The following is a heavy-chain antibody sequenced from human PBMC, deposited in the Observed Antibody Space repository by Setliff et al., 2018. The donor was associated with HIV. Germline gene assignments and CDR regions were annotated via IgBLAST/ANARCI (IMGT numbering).Heavy chain of an antibody. V-gene: IGHV4-59*11. J-gene: IGHJ5*02. CDR1: GDSISNHY. D-gene: IGHD3-3*01. CDR2: IYYSGST. Sequence: SETLSLTCNVSGDSISNHYWNWIRQPPGKGLEWIATIYYSGSTNYNPSLKSRVTISVDTSKNQFSLKLSSVTAADTAVYYCAREEDYNFWSGYDWFNPWGQGTLVTVSS. CDR3: AREEDYNFWSGYDWFNP.